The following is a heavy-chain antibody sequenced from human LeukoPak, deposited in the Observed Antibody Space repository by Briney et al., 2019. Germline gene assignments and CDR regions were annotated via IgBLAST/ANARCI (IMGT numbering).Heavy chain of an antibody. V-gene: IGHV4-4*02. CDR2: IYHRGTT. D-gene: IGHD6-19*01. Sequence: PSETLSLTCAVSGGSINSDIWWSWVRQPPGKGLEWIGEIYHRGTTNYNPSLKSQVTISVDKSKNQFSLKLSSVTAADTAMYYCAAQSGWYQDYWGQGSLVTVSS. CDR3: AAQSGWYQDY. J-gene: IGHJ4*02. CDR1: GGSINSDIW.